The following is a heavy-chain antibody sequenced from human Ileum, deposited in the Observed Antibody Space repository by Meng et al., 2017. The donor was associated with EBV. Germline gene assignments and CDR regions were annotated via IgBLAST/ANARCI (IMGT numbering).Heavy chain of an antibody. CDR3: AKEGGTMWFDS. CDR2: LNWNGDNT. V-gene: IGHV3-43*01. CDR1: GFTFDDYS. J-gene: IGHJ5*01. Sequence: VHLVESGGVVVQPGESLSLSCEAYGFTFDDYSMHWVRQAPGKGLEWVSLLNWNGDNTYYADSVKGRFTISRDNSKNSLYLQMDSLRIEDTAFYFCAKEGGTMWFDSWGQGTLVTVSS. D-gene: IGHD3-3*01.